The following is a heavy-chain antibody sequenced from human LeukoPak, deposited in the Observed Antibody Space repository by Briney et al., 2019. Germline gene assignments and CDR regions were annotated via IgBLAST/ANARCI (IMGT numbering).Heavy chain of an antibody. Sequence: PGRSLRLSCAASRFTFSSYGMHWVRQAPGKGLEWVALISYDGSNKYYADSVKGRFTISRDNSKNTLYLQMNSLRAEDTAVYYCARDHAPGIWGQGTMVSVSS. CDR3: ARDHAPGI. V-gene: IGHV3-30*03. D-gene: IGHD7-27*01. CDR1: RFTFSSYG. J-gene: IGHJ3*02. CDR2: ISYDGSNK.